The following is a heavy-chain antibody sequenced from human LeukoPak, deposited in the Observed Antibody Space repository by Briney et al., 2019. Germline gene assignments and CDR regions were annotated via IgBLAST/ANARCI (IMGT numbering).Heavy chain of an antibody. CDR2: ISTSSSYI. CDR3: AKDDAWLRFGE. Sequence: KPGGSLRLSCVASGFTFSSYSMHWVRQPPGKGLEWVSSISTSSSYIYYGDSVKGRFTISRDNSKNTLYLEVISLTAEDTAVYYCAKDDAWLRFGEWSQGTLVTVSS. D-gene: IGHD3-10*01. J-gene: IGHJ4*02. CDR1: GFTFSSYS. V-gene: IGHV3-21*04.